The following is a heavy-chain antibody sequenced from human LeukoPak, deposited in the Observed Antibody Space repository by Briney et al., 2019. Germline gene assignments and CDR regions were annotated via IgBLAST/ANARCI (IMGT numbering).Heavy chain of an antibody. D-gene: IGHD7-27*01. CDR3: ASRKLGNDY. CDR2: IYHTGST. Sequence: SETLSLTCTISGGSVSDYYWSWIRQSPGKGLEWIGHIYHTGSTSYSPSLKSRVTISADTSQNQFSLKLSSVTAADTAVYYCASRKLGNDYWGQGTLVTVSS. CDR1: GGSVSDYY. J-gene: IGHJ4*02. V-gene: IGHV4-59*02.